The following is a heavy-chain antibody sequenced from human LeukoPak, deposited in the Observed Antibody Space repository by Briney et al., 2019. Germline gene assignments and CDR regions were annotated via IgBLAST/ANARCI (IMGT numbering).Heavy chain of an antibody. CDR1: GFTFSSYW. J-gene: IGHJ3*02. D-gene: IGHD3-3*01. Sequence: GGSLRLSCAASGFTFSSYWMSWVRQAPGKGLEWVAYIKQDGSEKYYVDSVKGRFTISRDNAKNSLYLQMNSLRAEDTAVYYCARVGLCITIFGVVKNAFDIWGQGTMVTVSS. CDR3: ARVGLCITIFGVVKNAFDI. CDR2: IKQDGSEK. V-gene: IGHV3-7*01.